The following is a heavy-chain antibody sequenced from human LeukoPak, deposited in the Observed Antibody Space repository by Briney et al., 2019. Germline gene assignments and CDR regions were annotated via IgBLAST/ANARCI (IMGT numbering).Heavy chain of an antibody. V-gene: IGHV3-74*01. D-gene: IGHD4-17*01. CDR3: ARGDYGDYENLGDY. Sequence: GGSPRLSCAASGFTFSSYWMHWVRQAPGKGLVWVSRINSDGSSTSYADSVKGRFTISRDNAKNTLYLQMNSLRAEDTAVYYCARGDYGDYENLGDYWGQGTLVTVSS. CDR2: INSDGSST. J-gene: IGHJ4*02. CDR1: GFTFSSYW.